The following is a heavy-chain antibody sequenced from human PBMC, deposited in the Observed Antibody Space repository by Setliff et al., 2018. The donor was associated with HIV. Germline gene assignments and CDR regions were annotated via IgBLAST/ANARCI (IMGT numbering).Heavy chain of an antibody. Sequence: ASVKVSCKASGYTFSSYDINWVRQASGQGLEWMGWMNPKSGNTGYAQKFQGRVAMTRNTSISTAYMELRSLRSDDTAVYYCARDAARRAAADTPVWFDPWGQGTLVTVSS. CDR1: GYTFSSYD. J-gene: IGHJ5*02. V-gene: IGHV1-8*02. CDR2: MNPKSGNT. D-gene: IGHD6-13*01. CDR3: ARDAARRAAADTPVWFDP.